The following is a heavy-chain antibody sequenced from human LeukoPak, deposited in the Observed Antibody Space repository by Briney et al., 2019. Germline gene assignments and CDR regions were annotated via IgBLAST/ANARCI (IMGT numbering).Heavy chain of an antibody. CDR2: ISSSSSYI. J-gene: IGHJ3*02. CDR3: ATPPSSSWHRALGHDAFDI. D-gene: IGHD6-13*01. CDR1: GFTFSSYS. V-gene: IGHV3-21*01. Sequence: GGSLRLSCAASGFTFSSYSMNWVRQAPGKGLEWVSSISSSSSYIYYADSVKGRFTISRDNAKNSLYLQMNSLRAEDTAVYYCATPPSSSWHRALGHDAFDIWGQGTMVTVSS.